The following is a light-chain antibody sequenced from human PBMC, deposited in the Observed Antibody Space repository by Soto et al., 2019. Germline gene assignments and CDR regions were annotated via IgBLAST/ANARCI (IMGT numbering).Light chain of an antibody. CDR3: QQSYSTPPT. J-gene: IGKJ1*01. V-gene: IGKV1-39*01. Sequence: DIQMTQSPSSLSASVGDRVTITCRASQSISSYLNWYQQKPGKAPKLLIYAASSLQSGVPSSFSGSGSGTDFTLTISSQQPEDFATYYCQQSYSTPPTFGQGTKVEIK. CDR1: QSISSY. CDR2: AAS.